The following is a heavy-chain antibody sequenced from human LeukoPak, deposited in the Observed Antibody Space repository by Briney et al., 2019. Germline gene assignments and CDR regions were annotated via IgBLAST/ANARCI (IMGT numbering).Heavy chain of an antibody. Sequence: GESPKISCRGSGYSFTNYWVGWVRQMPGKSLEVMGIIYPGDYDTRYSASFQGQVTISVDKSISTAYLQWNSLKGSDNAMYYCAARGGKSYFHTWGQGTLVTVSS. V-gene: IGHV5-51*01. D-gene: IGHD1-26*01. CDR1: GYSFTNYW. J-gene: IGHJ1*01. CDR2: IYPGDYDT. CDR3: AARGGKSYFHT.